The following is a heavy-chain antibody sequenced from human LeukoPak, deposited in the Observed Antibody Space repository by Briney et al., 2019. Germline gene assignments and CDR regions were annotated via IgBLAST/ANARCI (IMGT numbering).Heavy chain of an antibody. Sequence: SGGSLRLSCAASGFTFDDYAMHWVRQAPGKGLEWVGFIRSKAYGGTTEYAASVKGRFTISRDDSKSIAYLQMNSLKTEDTAVYYCTRAGSPQLFGITIFGVVNTFDYWGQGTLVTVSS. CDR1: GFTFDDYA. CDR3: TRAGSPQLFGITIFGVVNTFDY. CDR2: IRSKAYGGTT. V-gene: IGHV3-49*04. D-gene: IGHD3-3*01. J-gene: IGHJ4*02.